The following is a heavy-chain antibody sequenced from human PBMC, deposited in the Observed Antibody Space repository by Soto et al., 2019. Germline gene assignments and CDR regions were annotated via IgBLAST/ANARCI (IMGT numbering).Heavy chain of an antibody. CDR1: GFSLSTSGVG. CDR3: AHRAVYSGSYWDGGYFDH. Sequence: QITLKESGPTRVKPTQTLTLTCTFSGFSLSTSGVGVGWIHQPPGKALEWLALIYWDDDKRYSPSLANRLTITKDTSKNQVVLTMTYMDPADTATYCCAHRAVYSGSYWDGGYFDHWGQGTLVTISS. CDR2: IYWDDDK. J-gene: IGHJ4*02. V-gene: IGHV2-5*02. D-gene: IGHD1-26*01.